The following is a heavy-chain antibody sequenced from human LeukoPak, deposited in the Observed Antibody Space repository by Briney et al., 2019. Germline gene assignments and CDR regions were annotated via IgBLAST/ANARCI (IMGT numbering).Heavy chain of an antibody. CDR1: GYTFTGYY. CDR2: INANTGGT. Sequence: ASVKVSCKASGYTFTGYYMHWVRQAPGQGLEWMGWINANTGGTNYAQKFRGRVTLTRDTSISTAYMELSSLTSDGMAVYYCARGIVLTISTYWGQGTLVTVSS. V-gene: IGHV1-2*02. CDR3: ARGIVLTISTY. D-gene: IGHD5-12*01. J-gene: IGHJ4*02.